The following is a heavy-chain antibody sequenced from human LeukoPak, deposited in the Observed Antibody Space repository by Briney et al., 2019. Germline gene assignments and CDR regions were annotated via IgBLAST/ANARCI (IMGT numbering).Heavy chain of an antibody. CDR3: AKFGLAGSGRYHDAFDI. Sequence: GGSLRLSCAASGFTFSSYGMTWVRQAPGKGLEWVSAISGSGGSTYYADSGKGRSTISRDNSKNTLYLQMNSLRAEDTAVYYCAKFGLAGSGRYHDAFDIWGQGTMVTVS. CDR1: GFTFSSYG. V-gene: IGHV3-23*01. J-gene: IGHJ3*02. D-gene: IGHD3-10*01. CDR2: ISGSGGST.